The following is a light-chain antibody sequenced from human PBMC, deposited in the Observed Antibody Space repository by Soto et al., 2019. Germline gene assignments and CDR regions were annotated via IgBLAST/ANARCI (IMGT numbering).Light chain of an antibody. CDR2: GAF. CDR3: QQYNDWPLT. CDR1: QSVSSN. V-gene: IGKV3-15*01. Sequence: EIVMTQSPATVSVSPGERATLSCRASQSVSSNLAWYQQKPGQAPSLLIYGAFTRATGIPARFSGTGSGTEFTLTISSLQSEDFALYYCQQYNDWPLTFGQGTKV. J-gene: IGKJ1*01.